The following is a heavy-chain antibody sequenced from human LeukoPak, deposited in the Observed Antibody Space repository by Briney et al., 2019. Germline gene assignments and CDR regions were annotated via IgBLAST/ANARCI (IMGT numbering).Heavy chain of an antibody. V-gene: IGHV1-18*04. CDR3: ARGPGVTVVTDYFDY. J-gene: IGHJ4*02. Sequence: GASVKVSCKASGYTFTGYYVHWVRQAPGQGLEWMGWISAYNGNTNYAQRLQGRVTMTTDTSTSTAYMELTSLRSDDTAVYYCARGPGVTVVTDYFDYWGQGTLVTVSS. CDR2: ISAYNGNT. CDR1: GYTFTGYY. D-gene: IGHD3-10*01.